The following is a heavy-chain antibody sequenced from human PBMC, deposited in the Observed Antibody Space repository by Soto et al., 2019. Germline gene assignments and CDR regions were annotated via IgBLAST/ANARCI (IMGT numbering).Heavy chain of an antibody. CDR3: ARITGRHIDY. V-gene: IGHV4-39*01. CDR2: IDYSGTA. CDR1: SGSISVTNVF. Sequence: PSETLSLTCTVSSGSISVTNVFWGWVRQPPGKGLEWIGKIDYSGTAYFSPSLATRVTFHVDTSKNQFSLTLYSVTAADTAVYYCARITGRHIDYWGQGIVGTV. J-gene: IGHJ4*02. D-gene: IGHD1-20*01.